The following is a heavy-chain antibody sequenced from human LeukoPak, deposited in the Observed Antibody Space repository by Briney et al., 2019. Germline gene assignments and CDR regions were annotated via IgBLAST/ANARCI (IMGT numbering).Heavy chain of an antibody. V-gene: IGHV4-39*01. CDR2: IYYSGST. Sequence: SETLSLTCTVSGGSIGSSSYYWGWIRQPPGKGLAWIGSIYYSGSTYYNPSLKSRVTISVDTSKNQFSLKLTSVTAADTAVYYCASLRERSYYARGFDYWGQGTLVTVSS. J-gene: IGHJ4*02. CDR3: ASLRERSYYARGFDY. CDR1: GGSIGSSSYY. D-gene: IGHD1-26*01.